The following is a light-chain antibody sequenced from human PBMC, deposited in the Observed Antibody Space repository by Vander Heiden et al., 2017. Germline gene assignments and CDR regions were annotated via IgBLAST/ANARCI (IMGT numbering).Light chain of an antibody. CDR1: SSDVGGYNY. CDR3: GSYRSSSTRYV. J-gene: IGLJ1*01. V-gene: IGLV2-14*03. Sequence: QSALTQPASVSGSPGQSITIPCTGTSSDVGGYNYVSWYQQHPGKAPKVMIYDVSHRPSGVSSRFSGSKSGSTASLTISGLQAEDEADYYCGSYRSSSTRYVFGTGTKVTVL. CDR2: DVS.